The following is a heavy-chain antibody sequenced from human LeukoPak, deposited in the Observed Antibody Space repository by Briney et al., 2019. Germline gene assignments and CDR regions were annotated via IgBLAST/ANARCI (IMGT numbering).Heavy chain of an antibody. Sequence: GGSLRLSCAASGFTFSSYGMSGVRQAPGKGLEGGAVIWHDGSNKYYEDSEKGRFTISRDNSKNTLYLQMNSLRAEDTAVYYCARELYSNCSGGSCYSWGFDPWGQGTLVTVSS. CDR1: GFTFSSYG. D-gene: IGHD2-15*01. V-gene: IGHV3-33*08. CDR3: ARELYSNCSGGSCYSWGFDP. J-gene: IGHJ5*02. CDR2: IWHDGSNK.